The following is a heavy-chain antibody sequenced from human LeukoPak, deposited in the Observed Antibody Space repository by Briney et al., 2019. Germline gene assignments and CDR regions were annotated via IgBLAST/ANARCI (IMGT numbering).Heavy chain of an antibody. CDR2: ISSSSSYI. CDR3: ARDFRLYYYDRSGSELDD. Sequence: GGSLRLSCAASGFTFSSYSMNWVRQAPGKGLEWVSSISSSSSYIYYADSVKGRFTISRDNAKNSLYLQMNSLRAEDTAVYYCARDFRLYYYDRSGSELDDWGQGTLVTVSS. J-gene: IGHJ4*02. V-gene: IGHV3-21*01. D-gene: IGHD3-22*01. CDR1: GFTFSSYS.